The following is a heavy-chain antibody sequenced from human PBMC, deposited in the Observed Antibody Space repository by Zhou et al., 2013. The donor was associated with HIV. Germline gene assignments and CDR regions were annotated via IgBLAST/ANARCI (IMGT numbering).Heavy chain of an antibody. CDR2: IIPIYGIV. CDR1: GGTFSSHG. CDR3: ARMSGYCSGGSCSDY. J-gene: IGHJ4*02. D-gene: IGHD2-15*01. Sequence: QVQLVQSGAEVKNPGSSVKVSCKTSGGTFSSHGISWVRQTPGQGLEWMGRIIPIYGIVNYAQKFQGKVRISADRATSTAYLDLSSLRFEDTAVYYCARMSGYCSGGSCSDYWGQGTLVTVSS. V-gene: IGHV1-69*04.